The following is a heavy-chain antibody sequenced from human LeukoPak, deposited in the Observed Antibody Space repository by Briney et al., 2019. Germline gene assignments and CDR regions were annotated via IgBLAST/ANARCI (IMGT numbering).Heavy chain of an antibody. V-gene: IGHV3-43D*03. D-gene: IGHD5-24*01. CDR2: ISWDDDT. CDR3: VREDGNWFDP. CDR1: GFRFHDTA. J-gene: IGHJ5*02. Sequence: PGGSLRLPCAAFGFRFHDTAIHWDRQSPRKGLEWVSLISWDDDTYYRGSVKGRFPISRDNAKNTLYLQMNSLRVEDTAVYYCVREDGNWFDPWGQGTLVTVSS.